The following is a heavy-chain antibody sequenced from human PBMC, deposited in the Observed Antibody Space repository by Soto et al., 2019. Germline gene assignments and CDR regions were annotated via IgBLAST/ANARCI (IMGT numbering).Heavy chain of an antibody. CDR3: ARGWNGCSSTSCYTGDAFDI. J-gene: IGHJ3*02. Sequence: ASVKVSCKASGYTFTGYYMHWVRQAPGQGLEWMGWINPNSGGTNYAQKFQGRVTMTRDTSISTAYMELSRLRSDDTAVYYCARGWNGCSSTSCYTGDAFDIWGQGTMVIISS. CDR1: GYTFTGYY. D-gene: IGHD2-2*02. V-gene: IGHV1-2*02. CDR2: INPNSGGT.